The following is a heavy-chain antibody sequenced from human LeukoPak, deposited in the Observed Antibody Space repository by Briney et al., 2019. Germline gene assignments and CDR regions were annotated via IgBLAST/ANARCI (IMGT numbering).Heavy chain of an antibody. J-gene: IGHJ5*02. CDR1: GYTFTGYY. CDR3: EREVAGTDWVDP. CDR2: INPNSGGK. Sequence: GASVKLSCKASGYTFTGYYMHWVRQAPGQALEWMGGINPNSGGKNYAEKFQGRLTMTRDTSMSTVHMELRRLSSDDSAVYYCEREVAGTDWVDPWGQGTLVTVSS. D-gene: IGHD6-19*01. V-gene: IGHV1-2*02.